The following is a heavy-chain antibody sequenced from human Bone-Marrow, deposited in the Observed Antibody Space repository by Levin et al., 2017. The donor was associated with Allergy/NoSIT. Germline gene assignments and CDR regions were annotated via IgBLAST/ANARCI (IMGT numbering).Heavy chain of an antibody. CDR2: IYYDGRT. V-gene: IGHV4-39*01. CDR1: GDSISTSTYY. Sequence: SETLSLTCTVSGDSISTSTYYWAWIRQPPGKGLEWIAAIYYDGRTYYYPSLKSRLTIVSDTAQNQFSLRLTSVTATDTAVYFCARRRSGHNWFDPWGQGTLVTVSS. J-gene: IGHJ5*02. CDR3: ARRRSGHNWFDP. D-gene: IGHD6-19*01.